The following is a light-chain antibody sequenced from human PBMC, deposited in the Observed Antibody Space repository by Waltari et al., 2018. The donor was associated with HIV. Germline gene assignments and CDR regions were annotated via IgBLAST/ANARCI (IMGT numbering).Light chain of an antibody. Sequence: QSPLYQPASVSGSPGQPITIPCSVVTHQIDFFNFVSWSQLRPGKAPQLIIFGVTRRPSGISSRFSGSTSGGTASLTISDLQIEDEADYFCSSFAGTGTPMFGGGTKLTVL. J-gene: IGLJ3*02. CDR1: THQIDFFNF. CDR2: GVT. V-gene: IGLV2-14*01. CDR3: SSFAGTGTPM.